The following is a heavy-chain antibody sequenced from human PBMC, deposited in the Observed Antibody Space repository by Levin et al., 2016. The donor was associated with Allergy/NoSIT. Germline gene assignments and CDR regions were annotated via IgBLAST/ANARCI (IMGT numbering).Heavy chain of an antibody. J-gene: IGHJ4*02. CDR2: ISGSGDST. CDR3: AKARTVRYVDTPMVDF. Sequence: VRQAPGKGLEWVSAISGSGDSTYYADSVKGRFTISRDNSKNTLYLQLNSLRAEDTAVYYCAKARTVRYVDTPMVDFWGQGTLVTVSS. V-gene: IGHV3-23*01. D-gene: IGHD5-18*01.